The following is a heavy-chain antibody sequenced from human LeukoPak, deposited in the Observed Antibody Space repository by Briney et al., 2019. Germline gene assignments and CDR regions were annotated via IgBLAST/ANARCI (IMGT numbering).Heavy chain of an antibody. CDR1: GFTFSSYA. J-gene: IGHJ5*02. Sequence: GRSLRLSCAASGFTFSSYAMHWVRQAPGKGLEWVAVISYDGSNKYYADSVKGRFTISRDNSKNTLYLQMNSLRAEDTAVYYCARDSCGGDCLRWFDPWGQGTLVTASS. CDR2: ISYDGSNK. V-gene: IGHV3-30-3*01. D-gene: IGHD2-21*02. CDR3: ARDSCGGDCLRWFDP.